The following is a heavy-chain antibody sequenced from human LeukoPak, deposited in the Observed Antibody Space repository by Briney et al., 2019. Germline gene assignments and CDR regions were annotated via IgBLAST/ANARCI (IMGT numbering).Heavy chain of an antibody. Sequence: GSVKVSCKASGYTFIVYLLHWVRPATGPEGEWMGWINSNSCDANFAQKLQGRVTMTRETSRRTVDIELSRLTSAATAVYYCAIADWRMPEYSGQGALVTVSS. V-gene: IGHV1-2*02. CDR1: GYTFIVYL. J-gene: IGHJ4*02. CDR3: AIADWRMPEY. CDR2: INSNSCDA. D-gene: IGHD1-1*01.